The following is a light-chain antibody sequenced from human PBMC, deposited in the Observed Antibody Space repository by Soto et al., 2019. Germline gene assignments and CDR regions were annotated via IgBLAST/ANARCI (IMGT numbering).Light chain of an antibody. V-gene: IGKV3-20*01. Sequence: EIVLTQSPATLSLSPGERATLSCRASQSVSSYLAWYQQKPGQAPRLLIYGASTRAKGIPARFSGSGSGTDFTLTISRLEPEDFAVYYCQQYGSSGTFGQGTKVDIK. J-gene: IGKJ1*01. CDR2: GAS. CDR3: QQYGSSGT. CDR1: QSVSSY.